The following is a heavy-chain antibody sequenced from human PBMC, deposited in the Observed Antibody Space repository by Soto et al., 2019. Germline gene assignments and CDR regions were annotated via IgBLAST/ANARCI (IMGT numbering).Heavy chain of an antibody. V-gene: IGHV1-18*01. CDR3: ARAFRHLSNMDV. CDR2: ISAYNGNT. Sequence: ASVKFSCKASGYTFTSYGISWLRQAPGQGLEWMGWISAYNGNTNYAQKLQGRVTMTTDTSTSTAYMELRSLRGEDTAVYYCARAFRHLSNMDVWGQGTTVTVSS. J-gene: IGHJ6*02. D-gene: IGHD6-6*01. CDR1: GYTFTSYG.